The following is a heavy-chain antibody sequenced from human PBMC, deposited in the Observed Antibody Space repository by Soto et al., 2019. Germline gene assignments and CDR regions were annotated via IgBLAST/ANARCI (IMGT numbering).Heavy chain of an antibody. V-gene: IGHV4-38-2*02. Sequence: SETLSRTCTVSGYSINSDDYWCLIRQPPGKGLEWIASIYHSVSTFYNPSLRSRVTISIDTSKNQFSLKLSSVTAADTAVYYCARGPFNSSGWKAHRKGWFDPWGQGTLVTVSS. CDR1: GYSINSDDY. CDR3: ARGPFNSSGWKAHRKGWFDP. J-gene: IGHJ5*02. D-gene: IGHD6-19*01. CDR2: IYHSVST.